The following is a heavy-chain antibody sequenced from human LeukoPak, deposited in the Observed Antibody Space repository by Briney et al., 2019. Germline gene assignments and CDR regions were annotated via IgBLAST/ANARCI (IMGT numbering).Heavy chain of an antibody. CDR1: GYTFTGYY. CDR2: ISAYNGNT. D-gene: IGHD2-2*02. J-gene: IGHJ6*03. CDR3: ARVYPSTWSARENYYYYMDV. V-gene: IGHV1-18*04. Sequence: ASVKVSCKASGYTFTGYYMHWVRQAPGQGLEWMGWISAYNGNTNYAQKLQGRVTMTTDTSTSTAYMELRSLRSDDTAVYYCARVYPSTWSARENYYYYMDVWGKGTTVTVSS.